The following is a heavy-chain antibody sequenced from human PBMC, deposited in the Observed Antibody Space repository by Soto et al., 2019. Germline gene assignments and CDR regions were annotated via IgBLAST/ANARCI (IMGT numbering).Heavy chain of an antibody. CDR2: IKEDGSET. CDR3: ASHADICRGSDCYRYFDS. D-gene: IGHD5-12*01. Sequence: EVQLVESGGGLVQPGGSLRLSCAASGFTFSDRWMNWVRQARGKGLEWVANIKEDGSETHYVDSVKGRFTISRDNAKNSLHLEMNNVRVEDTAVYYCASHADICRGSDCYRYFDSWGQGTLVTISS. V-gene: IGHV3-7*03. CDR1: GFTFSDRW. J-gene: IGHJ4*02.